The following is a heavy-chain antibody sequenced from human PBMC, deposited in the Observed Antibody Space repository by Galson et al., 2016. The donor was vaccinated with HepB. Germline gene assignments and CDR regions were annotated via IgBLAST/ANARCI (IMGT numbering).Heavy chain of an antibody. CDR3: ARDLGGGDAFDI. Sequence: SLRLSCAASGFTVFNNYMTWVRQPPGRGLQWVSIDYFAGTKYYADSVRGRFSISRDSSRDKVYLQMDHLRVEDTAIYYCARDLGGGDAFDIWGQGTMVTVSS. J-gene: IGHJ3*02. D-gene: IGHD3-16*01. CDR1: GFTVFNNY. CDR2: DYFAGTK. V-gene: IGHV3-66*01.